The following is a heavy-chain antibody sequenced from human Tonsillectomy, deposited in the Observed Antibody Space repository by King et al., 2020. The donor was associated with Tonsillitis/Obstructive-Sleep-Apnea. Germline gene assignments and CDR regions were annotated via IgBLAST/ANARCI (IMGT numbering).Heavy chain of an antibody. Sequence: QLVQSGAEVKKPGSSVKVSCKASGGTFSSYAISWVRQAPGQGLEWMGRIIPILGIANYAQKFQGRVTITADKSKSTAYMELSSLRSEDTAVYYCPRDPFITGATMGGALDIWGQGTMVTVSS. J-gene: IGHJ3*02. D-gene: IGHD1-20*01. CDR3: PRDPFITGATMGGALDI. V-gene: IGHV1-69*04. CDR2: IIPILGIA. CDR1: GGTFSSYA.